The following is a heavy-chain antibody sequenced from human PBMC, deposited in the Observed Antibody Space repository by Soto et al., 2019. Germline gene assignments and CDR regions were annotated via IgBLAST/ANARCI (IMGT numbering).Heavy chain of an antibody. V-gene: IGHV3-33*06. CDR3: AKVMTSAVIGAFYI. CDR2: IWYDGSNK. Sequence: QVQLVESGGGVVQPGRSLRLSCAASGFTFSSYGMHWVRQAPGKGLELVAVIWYDGSNKYYADSVKGRFTISRDSSKNTLYLQMNSLKAEDTDVYYCAKVMTSAVIGAFYIWGQGTMVTVSS. CDR1: GFTFSSYG. J-gene: IGHJ3*02. D-gene: IGHD2-2*01.